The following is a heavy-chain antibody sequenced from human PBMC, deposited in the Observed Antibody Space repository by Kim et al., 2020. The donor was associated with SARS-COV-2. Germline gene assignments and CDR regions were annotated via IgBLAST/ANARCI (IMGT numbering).Heavy chain of an antibody. V-gene: IGHV3-21*01. D-gene: IGHD1-26*01. CDR3: ARAPWELAV. CDR2: SYI. Sequence: SYIYYADSVKGLFTISRDNAKNSLYLQMNSLRAEDTAVYYCARAPWELAVWGQGTMVTVSS. J-gene: IGHJ3*01.